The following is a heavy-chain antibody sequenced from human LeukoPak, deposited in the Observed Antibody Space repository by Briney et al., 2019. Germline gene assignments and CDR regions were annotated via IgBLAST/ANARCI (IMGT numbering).Heavy chain of an antibody. CDR2: IYYSGST. J-gene: IGHJ4*02. Sequence: PSETLSLTCTVSGDSISSGNYWGWIRQPPGKGLEWIGYIYYSGSTYYNPSLKSRVTISVDTSKNQFSLKLSSVTAADTAVYYCARAVFDFWSALLYYFDYWGQGTLVTVSS. CDR3: ARAVFDFWSALLYYFDY. D-gene: IGHD3-3*01. CDR1: GDSISSGNY. V-gene: IGHV4-30-4*08.